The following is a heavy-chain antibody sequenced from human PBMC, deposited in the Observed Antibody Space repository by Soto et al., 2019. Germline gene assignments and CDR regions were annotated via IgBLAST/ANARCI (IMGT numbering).Heavy chain of an antibody. CDR1: GYRFSSYW. CDR2: IYPGDSDT. Sequence: GESLKTSCKGSGYRFSSYWIAWVRQMPGKGLEWMGIIYPGDSDTRYSPSFEGQVTISADKSNSTAYLQWSSLKASDTAMYYCARQGSNGAYYYYGMDVWGQGTTVTVS. CDR3: ARQGSNGAYYYYGMDV. V-gene: IGHV5-51*01. D-gene: IGHD3-16*01. J-gene: IGHJ6*02.